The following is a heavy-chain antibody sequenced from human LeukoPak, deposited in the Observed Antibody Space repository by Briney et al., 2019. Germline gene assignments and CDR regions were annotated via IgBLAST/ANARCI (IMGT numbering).Heavy chain of an antibody. CDR3: ARDPPEWELPLDY. CDR2: IKEDGSEK. D-gene: IGHD1-26*01. V-gene: IGHV3-7*01. Sequence: PGGSLRLSCAASGFTFSSHWMSWVRQAPGKGLEWVANIKEDGSEKKYVDAVKGRFTISRDNAENSLYLQMNSLRAEDTAVYYCARDPPEWELPLDYWGQGTLVTVSS. CDR1: GFTFSSHW. J-gene: IGHJ4*02.